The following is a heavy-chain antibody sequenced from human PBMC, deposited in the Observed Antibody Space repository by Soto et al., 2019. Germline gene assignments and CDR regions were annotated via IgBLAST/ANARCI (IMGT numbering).Heavy chain of an antibody. D-gene: IGHD6-13*01. CDR2: INHSGST. CDR3: AKAPPYSSSWYGLFDY. Sequence: SETLSLTCAVYGGSFSGYDWTWIRQPPGTGLEWIGEINHSGSTNYNPSLKSRFTISRDNSKNTLYLQMNSLRVEDMAVYYCAKAPPYSSSWYGLFDYWGQGTLVTVSS. V-gene: IGHV4-34*01. CDR1: GGSFSGYD. J-gene: IGHJ4*02.